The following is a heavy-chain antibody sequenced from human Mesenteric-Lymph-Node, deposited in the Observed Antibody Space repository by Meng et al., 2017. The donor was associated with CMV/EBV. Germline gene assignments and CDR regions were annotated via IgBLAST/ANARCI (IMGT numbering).Heavy chain of an antibody. CDR1: GGSFSGYY. CDR3: ARAPVVTAKGNTYYYYGMDV. V-gene: IGHV4-34*01. Sequence: SETLSLTCAVYGGSFSGYYWSWIRQPPGKGLEWIGEINHSGSTNYNPSLKSRVTMSVDTSKNQFSLKLSSVTAADTAVYYCARAPVVTAKGNTYYYYGMDVWGQGTTVTVSS. J-gene: IGHJ6*02. D-gene: IGHD2-15*01. CDR2: INHSGST.